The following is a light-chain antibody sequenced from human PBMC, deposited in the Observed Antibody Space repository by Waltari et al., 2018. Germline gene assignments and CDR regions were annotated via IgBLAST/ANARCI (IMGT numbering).Light chain of an antibody. V-gene: IGKV3-15*01. J-gene: IGKJ1*01. Sequence: EIVMTQSPATLSVSPGERATLSCRASQSVSSKLAWYQQKPGQAPRLLIYGASTWATGVPARFSGSGSGPEYILTISSLQSEDFAVYYCQHHNNWPPRWTFGQGTKVEIK. CDR2: GAS. CDR3: QHHNNWPPRWT. CDR1: QSVSSK.